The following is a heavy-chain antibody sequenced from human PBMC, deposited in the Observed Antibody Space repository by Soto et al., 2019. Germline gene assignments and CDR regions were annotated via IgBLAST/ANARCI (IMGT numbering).Heavy chain of an antibody. CDR2: INHLTTT. D-gene: IGHD5-18*01. J-gene: IGHJ4*02. CDR1: GGSFISYH. CDR3: ARGYDTALAPIF. V-gene: IGHV4-34*01. Sequence: SETLSLTCAVYGGSFISYHCSCIRQTPGKGLEWIGEINHLTTTNYNPSLKSRVIISLDTPKNQFSLKLSSVTAADTAVYYCARGYDTALAPIFWGQGILVTAPQ.